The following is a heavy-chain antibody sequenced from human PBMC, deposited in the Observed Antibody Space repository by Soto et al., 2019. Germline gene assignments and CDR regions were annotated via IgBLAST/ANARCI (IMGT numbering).Heavy chain of an antibody. V-gene: IGHV3-30-3*01. D-gene: IGHD2-15*01. CDR3: ASGYCFIKSCYTNNYLHWF. J-gene: IGHJ5*01. CDR1: GLSFSAYV. CDR2: ILYDGSIK. Sequence: HPGGSLRLCCSASGLSFSAYVMHWVRQAPGKGLEWVALILYDGSIKYYADSVKGRFTISRDNSKNTLYVQMNSLRAEDTAVYYCASGYCFIKSCYTNNYLHWF.